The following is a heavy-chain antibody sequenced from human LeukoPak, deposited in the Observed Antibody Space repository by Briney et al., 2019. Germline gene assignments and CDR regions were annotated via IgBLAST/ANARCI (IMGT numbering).Heavy chain of an antibody. CDR2: ISWNSGSI. V-gene: IGHV3-9*01. J-gene: IGHJ6*02. CDR3: AKDMDCSSTSCYYYYGMDV. CDR1: GFTFDDYA. Sequence: GRSLRLSCAASGFTFDDYAMHWVRQAPGKGLEWVSGISWNSGSIGYADSVEGRFTISRDNAKNSLYLQMNSLRAEDTALYYCAKDMDCSSTSCYYYYGMDVWGQGTTVTVSS. D-gene: IGHD2-2*01.